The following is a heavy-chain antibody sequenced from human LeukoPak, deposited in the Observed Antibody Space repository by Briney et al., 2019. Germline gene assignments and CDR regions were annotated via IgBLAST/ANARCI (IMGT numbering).Heavy chain of an antibody. Sequence: SETLSLTCTVSGGSISSYYWSWIRQPAGKGLEWIGRIYTSGSTNYNPSLKSRVTMSVDTSKNQFSLTLSSVTAADTAVYYCARVSFYGDYSDYWGQGTLVTVSS. V-gene: IGHV4-4*07. CDR3: ARVSFYGDYSDY. D-gene: IGHD4-17*01. J-gene: IGHJ4*02. CDR2: IYTSGST. CDR1: GGSISSYY.